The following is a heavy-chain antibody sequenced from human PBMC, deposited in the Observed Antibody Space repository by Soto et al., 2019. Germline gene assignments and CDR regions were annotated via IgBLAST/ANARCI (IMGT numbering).Heavy chain of an antibody. CDR2: IIPMFGTA. CDR1: GGTFSSYG. Sequence: SVKVSCKAAGGTFSSYGISWVRQAPGQGLEWMGGIIPMFGTATHTQNFQGRLTITADESMSTAYMELSSLRSEDTAVYFCARSVGVTTLSYLDYWGQGTLVTVSS. J-gene: IGHJ4*02. V-gene: IGHV1-69*13. D-gene: IGHD1-26*01. CDR3: ARSVGVTTLSYLDY.